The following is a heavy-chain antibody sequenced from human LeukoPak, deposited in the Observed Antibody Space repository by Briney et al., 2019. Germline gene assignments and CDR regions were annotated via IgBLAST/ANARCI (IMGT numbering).Heavy chain of an antibody. V-gene: IGHV1-2*02. CDR2: INPNSGGT. Sequence: ASVKVSCKASGYTFTGYHMHWVRQAPGQGLEGMGWINPNSGGTNYAQKFQGRVTMTRDTSISTAYMELSRLRSDDTAVYYCATRYGYSGYWPFDYWGQGTLVTVSS. CDR1: GYTFTGYH. CDR3: ATRYGYSGYWPFDY. J-gene: IGHJ4*02. D-gene: IGHD5-12*01.